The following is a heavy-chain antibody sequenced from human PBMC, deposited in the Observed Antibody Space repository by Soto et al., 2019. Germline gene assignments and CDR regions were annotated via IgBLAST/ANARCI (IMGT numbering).Heavy chain of an antibody. CDR2: ISYEGSNT. Sequence: QVHLVESGGGVVQPGRSLRLSCVASGFTFDTYGIPWVRQAPGKGLQWVALISYEGSNTYYADSVRGRFTISRDNSKNTLYLQMNTLRPEDTGLYYCARVTPGNNLYYFSGLDFWGQGTSVTVSS. J-gene: IGHJ6*02. V-gene: IGHV3-30-3*01. D-gene: IGHD1-1*01. CDR1: GFTFDTYG. CDR3: ARVTPGNNLYYFSGLDF.